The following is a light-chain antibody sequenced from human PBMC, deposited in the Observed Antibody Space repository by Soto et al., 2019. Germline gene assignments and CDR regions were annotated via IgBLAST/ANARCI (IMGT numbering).Light chain of an antibody. J-gene: IGLJ3*02. Sequence: QPVLTQPPSASASLGASVTLSCTLSSGYSNYKVDWYQQRPGKGPRFVMRVGTGGILGSRGDGIPDRFSVLASGLNRSLTIKNIQEEDESDYHCGADHGSGSNFVVVFGGGTKLTVL. CDR1: SGYSNYK. V-gene: IGLV9-49*01. CDR2: VGTGGILG. CDR3: GADHGSGSNFVVV.